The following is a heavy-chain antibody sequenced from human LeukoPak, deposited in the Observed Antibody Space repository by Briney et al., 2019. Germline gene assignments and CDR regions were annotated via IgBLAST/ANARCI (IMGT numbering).Heavy chain of an antibody. V-gene: IGHV4-59*01. CDR3: ARVSGGSSTYYYYMDV. CDR1: GGSMSSYD. J-gene: IGHJ6*03. D-gene: IGHD2-15*01. CDR2: IYYSGST. Sequence: SETLSLTCTVSGGSMSSYDWSWTRQPPGKGLEWIGYIYYSGSTNYNPSPNSRVTISLDTSKNQFSLRLSSVTAADTAVYYCARVSGGSSTYYYYMDVWGKGTTVTVSS.